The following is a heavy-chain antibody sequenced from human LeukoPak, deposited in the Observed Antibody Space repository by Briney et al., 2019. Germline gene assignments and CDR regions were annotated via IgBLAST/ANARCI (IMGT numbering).Heavy chain of an antibody. CDR2: IYYSGST. CDR1: GYSITSGYY. J-gene: IGHJ4*02. Sequence: SETLSLTCTVSGYSITSGYYWGWIRQPPGKGLEWIGSIYYSGSTNYNLSLKSRVTMSVDTSKNQFSLKLSSVTAADTAVYYCARGRSYYADYWGQGTLVTVSS. CDR3: ARGRSYYADY. V-gene: IGHV4-38-2*02. D-gene: IGHD1-26*01.